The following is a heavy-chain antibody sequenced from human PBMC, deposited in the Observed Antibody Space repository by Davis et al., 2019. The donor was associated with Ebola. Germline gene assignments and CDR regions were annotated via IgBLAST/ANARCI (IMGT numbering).Heavy chain of an antibody. J-gene: IGHJ4*02. CDR2: ISSNSANK. Sequence: PGGSLRLSCAASGFTSSDYYMSWIRQAPGKGPEWVSYISSNSANKKYADSVKGRFTISRDDAKNSLYLQMNSLRAEDMAVYYCAREAYYYDSTGYYYDIPDLFDYWGQGTLVTVSS. CDR3: AREAYYYDSTGYYYDIPDLFDY. CDR1: GFTSSDYY. V-gene: IGHV3-11*06. D-gene: IGHD3-22*01.